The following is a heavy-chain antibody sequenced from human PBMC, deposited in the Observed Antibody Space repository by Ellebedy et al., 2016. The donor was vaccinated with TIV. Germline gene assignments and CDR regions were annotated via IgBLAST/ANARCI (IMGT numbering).Heavy chain of an antibody. CDR1: GGSISSYY. V-gene: IGHV3-23*01. D-gene: IGHD3-22*01. Sequence: PSETLSLTCTVSGGSISSYYWSWVRQPPGKGMGWVSTISNPGSRTYYADSVEGRFIISRDNSKKTLYMQMDSLRAEDTDVYYCAKGRGGGTDSSAPRYYFDYWGLGTLVTVSS. CDR3: AKGRGGGTDSSAPRYYFDY. J-gene: IGHJ4*02. CDR2: ISNPGSRT.